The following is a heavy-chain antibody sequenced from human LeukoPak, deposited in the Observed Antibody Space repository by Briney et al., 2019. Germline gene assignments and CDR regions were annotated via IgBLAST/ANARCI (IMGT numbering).Heavy chain of an antibody. Sequence: PGGSLRLSCAASGFTFSSYAMSWVRQAPGKGLERVSAISGSGGSTYYADSVKGRFTISRDNSKNTLYLQMNSLRAEDTAVYYCAKVPHSWGLFDSWGQGTLVTVSS. J-gene: IGHJ4*02. CDR1: GFTFSSYA. V-gene: IGHV3-23*01. CDR3: AKVPHSWGLFDS. CDR2: ISGSGGST. D-gene: IGHD3-16*01.